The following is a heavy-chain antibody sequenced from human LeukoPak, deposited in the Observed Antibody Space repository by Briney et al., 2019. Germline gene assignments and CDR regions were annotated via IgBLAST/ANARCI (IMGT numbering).Heavy chain of an antibody. J-gene: IGHJ6*03. Sequence: PGGSLRLSCAASGFTFSSYGMSWVRQAPGKGLEWVSAISGSGGSTYYADSVKGRFTISRDNAKNSLYLQMNSLRAEDTAVYYCARESDCSGGSCYSFYYYYYMDVWGKGTTVTISS. V-gene: IGHV3-23*01. CDR1: GFTFSSYG. D-gene: IGHD2-15*01. CDR3: ARESDCSGGSCYSFYYYYYMDV. CDR2: ISGSGGST.